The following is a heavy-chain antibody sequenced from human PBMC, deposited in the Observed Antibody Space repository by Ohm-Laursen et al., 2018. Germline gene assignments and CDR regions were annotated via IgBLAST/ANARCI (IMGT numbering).Heavy chain of an antibody. D-gene: IGHD3-3*01. CDR3: ARGRVVIRAFDI. V-gene: IGHV3-23*01. Sequence: SLRLSCAASGFTFSSYAMSWVRQAPGKGLEWVSAISGSGGSTYYADSVKGRFTISRDNSKNTLYLQMNSLRAEDTAVYYCARGRVVIRAFDIWGQGTMVTVSS. CDR1: GFTFSSYA. CDR2: ISGSGGST. J-gene: IGHJ3*02.